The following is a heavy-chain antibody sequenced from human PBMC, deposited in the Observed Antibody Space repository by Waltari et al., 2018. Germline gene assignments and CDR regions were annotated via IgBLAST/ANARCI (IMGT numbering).Heavy chain of an antibody. V-gene: IGHV4-34*02. CDR3: ARGRNYDSTLGRNDSSHSGLDV. J-gene: IGHJ6*01. D-gene: IGHD3-3*01. CDR1: GGSLGDYI. CDR2: VSHGGTA. Sequence: QVLLQQWGAGLLTPSETLSLTCDISGGSLGDYIWTWIRQPPGKGLEWLGQVSHGGTARSNPSVKSRVTLSLDTSQRHFSLRLQSVTAADTAVYYCARGRNYDSTLGRNDSSHSGLDVWGQGSAVTVSS.